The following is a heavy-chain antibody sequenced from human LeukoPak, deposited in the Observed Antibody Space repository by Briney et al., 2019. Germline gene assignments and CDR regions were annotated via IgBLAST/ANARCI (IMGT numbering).Heavy chain of an antibody. V-gene: IGHV3-23*01. Sequence: PGGSLRLSCAASGFTFSSYAMSWVRQAPGKGLEWVSAISGSGGSTYYADSVKGRFTISRDNSRNTLYLQMNSLRAEDTALYYCAKDVRSYWYSSSWYSNWFDPWGQGTLVTVSS. CDR3: AKDVRSYWYSSSWYSNWFDP. CDR1: GFTFSSYA. CDR2: ISGSGGST. J-gene: IGHJ5*02. D-gene: IGHD6-13*01.